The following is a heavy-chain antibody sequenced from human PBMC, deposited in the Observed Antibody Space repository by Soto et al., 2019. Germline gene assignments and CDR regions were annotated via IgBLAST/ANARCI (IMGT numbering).Heavy chain of an antibody. CDR3: ATYYCAREGSSVWPFDY. CDR2: INPSGGGT. D-gene: IGHD6-19*01. CDR1: GFTFTSYC. V-gene: IGHV1-46*01. Sequence: QVQLVQSGAEVKKPGASVKVSCKTSGFTFTSYCMHWVRQAPGQGLEWMGIINPSGGGTSYAQKFQCRVTMTRDTSTSTAYMEMSSLRYEDTAMYYCATYYCAREGSSVWPFDYWGQGTLVTVSS. J-gene: IGHJ4*02.